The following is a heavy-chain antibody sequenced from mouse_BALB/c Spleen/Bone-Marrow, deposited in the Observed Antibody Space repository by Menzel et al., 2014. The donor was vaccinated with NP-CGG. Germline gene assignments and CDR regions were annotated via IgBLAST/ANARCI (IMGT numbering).Heavy chain of an antibody. J-gene: IGHJ4*01. D-gene: IGHD2-1*01. CDR2: IWGDGST. Sequence: VQGVESGPGLVSPSQSLSIPCTVSGFSLTGYGLNWVRQPPGKGLEWLGMIWGDGSTDYNSALKSRLSISKDNSKSQVFLKMNSLQTDDTARYYCARGGNYYAMDYWGQGTSVTVSS. CDR3: ARGGNYYAMDY. V-gene: IGHV2-6-7*01. CDR1: GFSLTGYG.